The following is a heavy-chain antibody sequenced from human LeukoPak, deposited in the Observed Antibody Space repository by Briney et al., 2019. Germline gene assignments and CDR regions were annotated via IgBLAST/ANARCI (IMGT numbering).Heavy chain of an antibody. V-gene: IGHV4-39*07. CDR2: IYYSGST. Sequence: SETLSLTCTVSGDSISSSSYYWGWIRQPPGKGLEWIGSIYYSGSTYYNPSLKSRVTISVDTSKNQFSLKLSSVTAADTAVYYCARDQDSSSDSESGFDYWGQGTLVTVSS. CDR1: GDSISSSSYY. CDR3: ARDQDSSSDSESGFDY. J-gene: IGHJ4*02. D-gene: IGHD6-13*01.